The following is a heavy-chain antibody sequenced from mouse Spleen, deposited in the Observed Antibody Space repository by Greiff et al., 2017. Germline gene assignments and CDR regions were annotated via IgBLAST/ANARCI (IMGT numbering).Heavy chain of an antibody. CDR2: ISSGSSTI. CDR3: AREGYGKDYFDY. V-gene: IGHV5-17*02. Sequence: EVKLMESGGGLVQPGGSRKLSCAASGFTFSSFGMHWVRQAPEKGLEWVAYISSGSSTIYYADTVKGRFTISRDNPKNTLFLQMTSLRSEDTAMYYCAREGYGKDYFDYWGQGTTLTVSS. D-gene: IGHD1-1*02. CDR1: GFTFSSFG. J-gene: IGHJ2*01.